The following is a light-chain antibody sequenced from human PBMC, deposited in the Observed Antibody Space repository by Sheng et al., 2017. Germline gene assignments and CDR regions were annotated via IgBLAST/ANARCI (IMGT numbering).Light chain of an antibody. CDR2: EGD. Sequence: QSALTQPASVSASPGQSISISCTGTSSDFVHYNLVSCYQQHPGKAPQLLIYEGDKRPSWVSDRFSGSKSGYTASLTISGLHPDDEAIYYCYSYADVRVFGGGTRVTVL. J-gene: IGLJ2*01. CDR3: YSYADVRV. V-gene: IGLV2-23*01. CDR1: SSDFVHYNL.